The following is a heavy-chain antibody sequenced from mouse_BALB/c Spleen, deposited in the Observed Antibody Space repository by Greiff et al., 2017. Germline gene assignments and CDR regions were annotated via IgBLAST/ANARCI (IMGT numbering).Heavy chain of an antibody. Sequence: EVKLMESGGGLVQPGGSRKLSCAASGFTFSSFGMHWVRQAPEKGLEWVAYISSGSSTIYYADTVKGRFTISRDNPKNTLFLQMTSLRSEDTAMYYCARSMITPYAMDYWGQGTSVTVSS. CDR1: GFTFSSFG. D-gene: IGHD2-4*01. CDR3: ARSMITPYAMDY. CDR2: ISSGSSTI. J-gene: IGHJ4*01. V-gene: IGHV5-17*02.